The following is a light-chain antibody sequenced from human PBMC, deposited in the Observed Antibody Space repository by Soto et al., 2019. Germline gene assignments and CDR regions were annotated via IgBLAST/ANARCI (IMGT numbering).Light chain of an antibody. Sequence: QSALTQPDSVSGSPGQSIAISCTGTSSDVGGYNYVSWYQQHPGKAPVLMIYDVSIRPSGVTNRVSGSKSGNTASLTISGLQYEDEADYYCSSYTSTRTYVFGTGTKVTVL. V-gene: IGLV2-14*01. CDR1: SSDVGGYNY. J-gene: IGLJ1*01. CDR3: SSYTSTRTYV. CDR2: DVS.